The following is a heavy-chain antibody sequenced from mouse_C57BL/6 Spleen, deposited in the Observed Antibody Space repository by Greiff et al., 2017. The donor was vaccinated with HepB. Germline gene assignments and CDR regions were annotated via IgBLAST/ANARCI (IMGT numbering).Heavy chain of an antibody. CDR1: GFTFSSYA. CDR3: ARDPTMFARWYFDY. Sequence: EVKVVESGGGLVKPGGSLKLSCAASGFTFSSYAMSWVRQTPEKRLEWVATISDGGSYTYYPDNVKGRFTISRDNAKNNLYLQMSHLKSEDTAMYYCARDPTMFARWYFDYWGQGTTLTVSS. CDR2: ISDGGSYT. D-gene: IGHD2-10*01. J-gene: IGHJ2*01. V-gene: IGHV5-4*01.